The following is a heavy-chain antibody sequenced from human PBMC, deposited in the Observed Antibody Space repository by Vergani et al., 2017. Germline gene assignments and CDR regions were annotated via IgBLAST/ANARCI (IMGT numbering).Heavy chain of an antibody. D-gene: IGHD4-11*01. CDR3: ARDHRDYTNYPGNFDI. CDR1: GFSFSDHY. CDR2: ISNSGNTI. J-gene: IGHJ3*02. V-gene: IGHV3-11*01. Sequence: QVQLVESGGGLVKPGGSLRLSCAASGFSFSDHYMTWIRQAPGKGLEWVSYISNSGNTIEYADSVKGRFSISRDNAKSSLYLQMASLRAEDTAVYYCARDHRDYTNYPGNFDIWGQGSMVTVSS.